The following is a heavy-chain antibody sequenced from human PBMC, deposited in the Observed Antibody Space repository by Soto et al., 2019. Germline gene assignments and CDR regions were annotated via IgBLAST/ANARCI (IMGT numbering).Heavy chain of an antibody. V-gene: IGHV4-59*01. J-gene: IGHJ4*02. Sequence: ETLSLTCTISGGVISNYYWNWIRQSPGKGLEWLGHVYFRGSTNYNPSLKSRVSISVDTSKNQFSLKLTSVTAPDTAVYYCARGWRDRDFDFWGQGALVTVSS. D-gene: IGHD2-15*01. CDR3: ARGWRDRDFDF. CDR1: GGVISNYY. CDR2: VYFRGST.